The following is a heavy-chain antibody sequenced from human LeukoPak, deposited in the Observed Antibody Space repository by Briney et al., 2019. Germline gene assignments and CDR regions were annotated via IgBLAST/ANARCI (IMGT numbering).Heavy chain of an antibody. V-gene: IGHV3-23*01. CDR2: ISGSGDST. J-gene: IGHJ1*01. Sequence: GGSLRLSCAASGFTFSSYAMSWVRQAPGKGLEWVSAISGSGDSTYYADSVKGRFTISRDNSKNTLYLRMNSLRAEDTAIYYCAKDPWMLPHPEYFQDWGQGTLVTVSS. CDR1: GFTFSSYA. D-gene: IGHD2-8*01. CDR3: AKDPWMLPHPEYFQD.